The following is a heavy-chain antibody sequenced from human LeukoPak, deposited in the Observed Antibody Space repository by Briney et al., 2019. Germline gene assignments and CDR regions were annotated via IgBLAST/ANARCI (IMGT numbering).Heavy chain of an antibody. CDR1: GFTFDDYA. CDR3: AKDMGGGGPLDY. V-gene: IGHV3-9*01. CDR2: IGWNGNNI. J-gene: IGHJ4*02. Sequence: PGRSLRLSCAASGFTFDDYAMHWVRQAPGKGLEWVSGIGWNGNNIGYAESVKGRFTMSRDNAKNSLSLQMNSLRVEDAALYYRAKDMGGGGPLDYWGQGTLVTVSS. D-gene: IGHD3-16*01.